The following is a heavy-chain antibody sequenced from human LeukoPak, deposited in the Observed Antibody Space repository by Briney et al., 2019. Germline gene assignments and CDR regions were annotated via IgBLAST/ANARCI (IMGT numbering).Heavy chain of an antibody. CDR3: ARGEWSSSPFDY. J-gene: IGHJ4*02. Sequence: PGGSLRLSCAASGFTLSSYSMNWVRQAPGKGLEWVSFISSSSSYIYYADSLNGRFTISRDNAKNSLYLQMNSLRAEDTAVYYCARGEWSSSPFDYWGQGTLVTVSS. CDR2: ISSSSSYI. CDR1: GFTLSSYS. V-gene: IGHV3-21*01. D-gene: IGHD6-6*01.